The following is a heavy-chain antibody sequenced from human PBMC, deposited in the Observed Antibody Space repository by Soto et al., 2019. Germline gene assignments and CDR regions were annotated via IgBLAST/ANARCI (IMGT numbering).Heavy chain of an antibody. CDR2: IYYSGST. V-gene: IGHV4-59*01. CDR1: GGSISSYY. Sequence: PSETLSLTCTVSGGSISSYYWSWIRQPPGKGLEWIGYIYYSGSTNYSPSLKSRVTISVDTSKNQFSLKLSSVTAADTAVYYCARSINYYDSSGIFDYWGQGTLVTVSS. D-gene: IGHD3-22*01. CDR3: ARSINYYDSSGIFDY. J-gene: IGHJ4*02.